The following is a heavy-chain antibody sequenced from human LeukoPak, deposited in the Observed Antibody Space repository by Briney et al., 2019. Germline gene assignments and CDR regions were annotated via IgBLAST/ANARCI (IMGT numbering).Heavy chain of an antibody. J-gene: IGHJ4*02. CDR2: NSDSGGRT. CDR3: AKRGVVIRVILVGFHKEAYYFDS. Sequence: GGSLRLSCAVSGITLSNYGMSWVRQAPGKGLEWVAGNSDSGGRTNYADSVKGRFTISRDNRKNTLYLQMNSLRAEDTAVYFCAKRGVVIRVILVGFHKEAYYFDSWGQGALVTVSS. CDR1: GITLSNYG. D-gene: IGHD2-21*01. V-gene: IGHV3-23*01.